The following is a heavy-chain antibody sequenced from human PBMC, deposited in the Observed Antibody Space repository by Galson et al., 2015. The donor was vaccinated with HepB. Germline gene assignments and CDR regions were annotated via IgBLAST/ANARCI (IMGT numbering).Heavy chain of an antibody. D-gene: IGHD5/OR15-5a*01. CDR2: ISAYNGNT. Sequence: SVKVSCKASGYTFTTHGISWVRQAPGQGLEWMGWISAYNGNTNYAQKLQGRVTMTTDTSTSTAYMELRSLRSDDTAVYYCARDGSTDVTLDYWGQGTLVTVSS. CDR3: ARDGSTDVTLDY. CDR1: GYTFTTHG. J-gene: IGHJ4*02. V-gene: IGHV1-18*01.